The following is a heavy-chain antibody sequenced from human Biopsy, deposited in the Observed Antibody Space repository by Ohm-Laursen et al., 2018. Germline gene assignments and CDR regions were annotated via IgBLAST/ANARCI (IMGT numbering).Heavy chain of an antibody. CDR2: ISHTGYT. V-gene: IGHV4-59*11. Sequence: SETLSLTCTVSGGSFTGHYWTWIRQPPGKGLEWIGHISHTGYTSYKSSLKSRVTISLDTSRKHFSLRLTSLAAADTAVYYCARGSNEYGGLYFPHWGQGTRVTVSS. CDR3: ARGSNEYGGLYFPH. CDR1: GGSFTGHY. D-gene: IGHD4-23*01. J-gene: IGHJ1*01.